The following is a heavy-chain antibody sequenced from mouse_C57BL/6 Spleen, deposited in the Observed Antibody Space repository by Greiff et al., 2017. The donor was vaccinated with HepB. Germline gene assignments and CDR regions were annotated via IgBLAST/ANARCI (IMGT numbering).Heavy chain of an antibody. CDR1: GYTFTSYW. V-gene: IGHV1-64*01. J-gene: IGHJ1*03. D-gene: IGHD1-1*01. CDR3: ARSLITTVVAHYWYFDV. CDR2: IHPNSGST. Sequence: VQLQQPGAELVKPGASVKLSCKASGYTFTSYWMHWVKQRPGQGLEWIGMIHPNSGSTNYNEKFKSKATLTVDKSSSTAYMQLSSLTSEDSAVYYCARSLITTVVAHYWYFDVWGTGTTVTVSS.